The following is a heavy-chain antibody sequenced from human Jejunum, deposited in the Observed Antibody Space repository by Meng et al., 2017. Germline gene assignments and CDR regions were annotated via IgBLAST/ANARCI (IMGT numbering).Heavy chain of an antibody. V-gene: IGHV4-4*02. CDR2: VYHSGST. Sequence: VQLACSCTGLVKPSETLSLTCAVSCGPIESNNWWNVIGQPPGQGLEWIGEVYHSGSTHYNPSLQSRVTISIDNSKNRFSLSLNSVTAADTAIYYCARADYVRYFDLWGRGTLVTVSS. CDR1: CGPIESNNW. J-gene: IGHJ2*01. CDR3: ARADYVRYFDL. D-gene: IGHD3-10*02.